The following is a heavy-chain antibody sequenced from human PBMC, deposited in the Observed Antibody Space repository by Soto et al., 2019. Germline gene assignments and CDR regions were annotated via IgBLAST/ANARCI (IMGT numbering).Heavy chain of an antibody. Sequence: QVQLVESGGGVVQPGRSLRLSCAASGFTFSSYGMHWVSKAPGKGLEWVAVIWYDGSNKYYADSVKGRFTISIDNSKTTLYMQMNSLRAEDTAVYYCARDLEEEWLQSGGFDSWGQGTLVTVSS. D-gene: IGHD5-12*01. CDR1: GFTFSSYG. CDR2: IWYDGSNK. J-gene: IGHJ4*02. V-gene: IGHV3-33*01. CDR3: ARDLEEEWLQSGGFDS.